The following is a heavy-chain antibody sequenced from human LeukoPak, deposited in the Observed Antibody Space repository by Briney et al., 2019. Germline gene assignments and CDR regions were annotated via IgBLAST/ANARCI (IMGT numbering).Heavy chain of an antibody. D-gene: IGHD2-15*01. J-gene: IGHJ6*02. CDR3: ARLGCSGGSCYPLYYYYGMDV. Sequence: SETLSLTCTVSGGSISSSSYYWGWIRQPPGKGLEWIGSIYYSGSTYYNPSLKSRVTISVDTSKNQFSLKLSSVTAADTAVYYCARLGCSGGSCYPLYYYYGMDVWGQGTTVTVSS. CDR1: GGSISSSSYY. CDR2: IYYSGST. V-gene: IGHV4-39*01.